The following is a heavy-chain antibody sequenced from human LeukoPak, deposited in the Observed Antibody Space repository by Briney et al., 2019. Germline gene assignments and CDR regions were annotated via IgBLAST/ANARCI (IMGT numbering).Heavy chain of an antibody. CDR1: GYSFTSYW. Sequence: GESLKISCKGSGYSFTSYWIGWVRQIPGKGLEWMGIIYPDESDTRYSPSFQGQVTISADKSISTAYLQWSSLKASDTAMYYCARLVTIEDDAFDIWGQGTMVTVSS. CDR2: IYPDESDT. V-gene: IGHV5-51*01. CDR3: ARLVTIEDDAFDI. J-gene: IGHJ3*02. D-gene: IGHD3-9*01.